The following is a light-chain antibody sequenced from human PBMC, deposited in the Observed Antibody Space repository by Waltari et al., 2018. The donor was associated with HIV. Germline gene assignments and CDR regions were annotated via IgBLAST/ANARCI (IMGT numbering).Light chain of an antibody. V-gene: IGLV3-27*01. CDR3: CCAAYTTAV. CDR1: GLAKNY. J-gene: IGLJ7*01. Sequence: SYELTQPPSVSVSPGQTARITCSGDGLAKNYARWFQQKPGQAPVLVIYKDPERPSAITERLSGLSSGTTVTLTISGAHLEDEADYYCCCAAYTTAVFGGGTQLTVL. CDR2: KDP.